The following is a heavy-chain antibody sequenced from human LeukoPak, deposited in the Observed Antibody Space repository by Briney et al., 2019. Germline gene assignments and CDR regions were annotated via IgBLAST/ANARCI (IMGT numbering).Heavy chain of an antibody. D-gene: IGHD3-3*01. CDR3: ARDSYFDFWGDV. CDR2: ISGLSGGPETT. J-gene: IGHJ6*02. Sequence: GGSLRLSCAASGFTFSTYAMNWVRQAPGKGLEWVSGISGLSGGPETTYYAEAVKGRFTISRDNSGNTLFLQMNSLSVEDTAIYYCARDSYFDFWGDVWGQGTTVTVSS. CDR1: GFTFSTYA. V-gene: IGHV3-23*01.